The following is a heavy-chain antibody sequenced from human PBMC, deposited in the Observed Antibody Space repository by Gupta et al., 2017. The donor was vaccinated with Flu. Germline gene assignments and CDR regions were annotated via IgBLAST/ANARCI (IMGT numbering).Heavy chain of an antibody. CDR3: ARDRGYCTSSSCYPWYFDY. J-gene: IGHJ4*02. Sequence: VQLVESGGGLVQPGGSLSLSWPAPGFTLSSYWMNWVPQDPGKGLGWVANIKQDGSESHYVDSVKGRFTISRDNTKNSVYLQMNSLRAEDTAVYYCARDRGYCTSSSCYPWYFDYWGQGSLVTVSS. CDR2: IKQDGSES. D-gene: IGHD2-2*01. V-gene: IGHV3-7*01. CDR1: GFTLSSYW.